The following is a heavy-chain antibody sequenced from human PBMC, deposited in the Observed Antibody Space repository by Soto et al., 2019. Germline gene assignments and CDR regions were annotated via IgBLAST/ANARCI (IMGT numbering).Heavy chain of an antibody. V-gene: IGHV4-30-2*01. J-gene: IGHJ5*02. CDR3: ARGQVVAAHH. D-gene: IGHD2-15*01. CDR2: LYHSGST. CDR1: GGSISSGGYA. Sequence: QLQLQEYGSGLVKPSQTLSLTCAVSGGSISSGGYAWSWIRQPPGKGLEWIGYLYHSGSTSYNPSLKSRVTISVDRSKNQFSLKLSSVTAADTAVYYCARGQVVAAHHWGHVTLVTVSS.